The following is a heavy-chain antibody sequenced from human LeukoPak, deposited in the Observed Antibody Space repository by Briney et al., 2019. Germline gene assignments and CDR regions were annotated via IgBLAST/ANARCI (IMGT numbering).Heavy chain of an antibody. D-gene: IGHD6-19*01. Sequence: SSETLSLTCTVSGGSISGYYWSWIRQPPGKGLEWIGYIYYSGSTNYNPSLKSRVTISVDTSKNQFSLKLSSVTAADTAVYYCARDKSSSGWYHYWGQGTLVTVSS. J-gene: IGHJ4*02. CDR2: IYYSGST. CDR3: ARDKSSSGWYHY. CDR1: GGSISGYY. V-gene: IGHV4-59*01.